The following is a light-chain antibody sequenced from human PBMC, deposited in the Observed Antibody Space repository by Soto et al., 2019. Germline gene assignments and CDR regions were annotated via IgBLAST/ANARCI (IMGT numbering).Light chain of an antibody. J-gene: IGKJ1*01. CDR1: QSISSY. V-gene: IGKV1-39*01. CDR3: QQSYSTLSWT. Sequence: DIQMTQSPSSLSASVGDRVTITCRASQSISSYLNWYQQKPGKAPKLLIYAASTLQSGVSSRFSGSGSGTDFTLTISSLQPEDFATFYCQQSYSTLSWTFGQGTKVEFK. CDR2: AAS.